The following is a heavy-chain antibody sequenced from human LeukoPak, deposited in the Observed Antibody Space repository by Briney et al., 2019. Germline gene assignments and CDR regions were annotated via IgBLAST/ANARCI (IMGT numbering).Heavy chain of an antibody. V-gene: IGHV1-46*01. CDR1: GYTFTSYY. J-gene: IGHJ4*02. D-gene: IGHD6-13*01. Sequence: ASVKVSCKASGYTFTSYYMHWVRQAPGQGLEWMGIINPSGGSTSYAQKFQGRVTMTGDTSTSTVYMELSSLRSEDTAVYYCAREGSSWFQFDYWGQGTLVTVSS. CDR2: INPSGGST. CDR3: AREGSSWFQFDY.